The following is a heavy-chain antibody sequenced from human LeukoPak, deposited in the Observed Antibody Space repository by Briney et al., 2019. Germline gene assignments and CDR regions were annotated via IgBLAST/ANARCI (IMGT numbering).Heavy chain of an antibody. CDR2: ISYDGSNK. V-gene: IGHV3-30*04. Sequence: GGSLRLSCAASGFTFSSYAMHWVRQAPGKGLEWVAVISYDGSNKYYADSVKGRFTISRDNSKNTLYLQMNSLRAEDTAVYYCARDRGYRSSTSCYALYYFDYWGQGTLVTVSS. CDR1: GFTFSSYA. J-gene: IGHJ4*02. D-gene: IGHD2-2*03. CDR3: ARDRGYRSSTSCYALYYFDY.